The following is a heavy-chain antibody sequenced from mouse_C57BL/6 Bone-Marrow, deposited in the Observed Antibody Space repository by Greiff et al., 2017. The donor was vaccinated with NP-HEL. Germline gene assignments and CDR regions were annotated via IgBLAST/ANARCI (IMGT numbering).Heavy chain of an antibody. J-gene: IGHJ1*03. CDR3: AREGITTVVWYFDV. V-gene: IGHV1-26*01. Sequence: EVQLQQSGPELVKPGASVKISCKASGYTFTDYYMNWVKQSHGKSLEWIGDINPNNGGTSYNQKFKGKATLTVDKSSSTAYMELRSLTSEDSAVYYCAREGITTVVWYFDVWGTGTTVTVSS. D-gene: IGHD1-1*01. CDR2: INPNNGGT. CDR1: GYTFTDYY.